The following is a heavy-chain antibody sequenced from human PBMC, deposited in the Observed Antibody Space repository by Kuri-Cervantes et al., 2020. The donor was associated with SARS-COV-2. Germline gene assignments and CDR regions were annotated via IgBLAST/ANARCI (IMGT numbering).Heavy chain of an antibody. V-gene: IGHV1-3*04. CDR2: TNTATGNT. CDR1: GYTFSSYA. J-gene: IGHJ3*02. D-gene: IGHD2-2*01. CDR3: AREVGYCDSGRCYGLDAFDI. Sequence: ASVKVSCKASGYTFSSYAIHWVRQAPGQGLEWMGWTNTATGNTHYSQKFQGRVTITRDTAASTEYMDLNSLRSEDTAVYYCAREVGYCDSGRCYGLDAFDIWGQGTMVTVSS.